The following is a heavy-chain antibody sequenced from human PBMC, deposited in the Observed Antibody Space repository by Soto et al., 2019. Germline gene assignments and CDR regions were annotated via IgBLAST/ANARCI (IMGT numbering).Heavy chain of an antibody. Sequence: EVQLVESGGGLVKPGGSLRLSCVASGFTFSSHSMNWVRQAPGKGLEWVSSISGSSSHIYYADSVKGRFTISRDNAKNSLFLQLNSLRAEDTAVYYCARVEFQLLVDYWGQGTLVTVSS. CDR1: GFTFSSHS. CDR3: ARVEFQLLVDY. J-gene: IGHJ4*02. V-gene: IGHV3-21*01. CDR2: ISGSSSHI. D-gene: IGHD2-2*01.